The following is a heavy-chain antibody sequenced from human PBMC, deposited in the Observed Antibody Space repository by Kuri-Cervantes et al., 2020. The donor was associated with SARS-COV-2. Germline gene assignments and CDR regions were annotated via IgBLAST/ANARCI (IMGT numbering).Heavy chain of an antibody. CDR3: ARSDGYSYFDY. CDR1: GFTFSSYA. D-gene: IGHD5-24*01. CDR2: ISYDGSNK. V-gene: IGHV3-30-3*01. Sequence: GESLKISCAASGFTFSSYAMHWVRQAPGKGLEWVAVISYDGSNKYYADSVKGRFTISRDNSKNTLYLQMNSLRAEDTAVYYCARSDGYSYFDYWGQGTLVTVSS. J-gene: IGHJ4*02.